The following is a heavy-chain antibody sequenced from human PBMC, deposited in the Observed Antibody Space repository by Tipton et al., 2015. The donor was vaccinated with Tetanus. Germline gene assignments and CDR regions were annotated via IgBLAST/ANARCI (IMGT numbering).Heavy chain of an antibody. CDR2: IYYSGST. CDR1: GGSISGSSYY. Sequence: TLSLTCSVSGGSISGSSYYWSWIRQTPGKALEWIGSIYYSGSTFYHPSLQRRVTISVDTSKNQFSLRLSSVTAADTAVYFCARHPPPYYYGSGSYLDYWCQGTPVTVSA. CDR3: ARHPPPYYYGSGSYLDY. V-gene: IGHV4-39*01. D-gene: IGHD3-10*01. J-gene: IGHJ4*02.